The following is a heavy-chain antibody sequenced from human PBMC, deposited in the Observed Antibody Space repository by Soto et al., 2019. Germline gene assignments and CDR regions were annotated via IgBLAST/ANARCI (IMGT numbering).Heavy chain of an antibody. Sequence: QVQLVQSGAEVKKPGASVKVSCKASGYTFTSYGISWVRQAPGQGLEWMGWISTYNGNTNFTQKLQGRVTMTTDTSXXTAYMELRSLRSDDTAVYYCARDREYNWTYNGFDPWGQGTLVTVSS. J-gene: IGHJ5*02. CDR3: ARDREYNWTYNGFDP. D-gene: IGHD1-20*01. CDR1: GYTFTSYG. V-gene: IGHV1-18*01. CDR2: ISTYNGNT.